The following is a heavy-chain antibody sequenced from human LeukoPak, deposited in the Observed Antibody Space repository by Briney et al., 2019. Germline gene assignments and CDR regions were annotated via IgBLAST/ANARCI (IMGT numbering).Heavy chain of an antibody. D-gene: IGHD5-12*01. Sequence: GGSLRLSCAASGFTFSNAWMSWVRQAPGKGLEWVGRIKSKTDGGTTDYAAPVKGRFTISRDDSKNTLYLQMNSLKTEDTAVYYCGSAVEWVRIDYWGQGTLVTVSS. CDR3: GSAVEWVRIDY. CDR2: IKSKTDGGTT. J-gene: IGHJ4*02. V-gene: IGHV3-15*01. CDR1: GFTFSNAW.